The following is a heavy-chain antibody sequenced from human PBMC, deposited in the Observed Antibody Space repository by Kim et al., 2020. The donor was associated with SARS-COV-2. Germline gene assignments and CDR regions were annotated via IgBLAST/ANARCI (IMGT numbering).Heavy chain of an antibody. J-gene: IGHJ4*02. CDR2: MNPNSGNT. CDR3: ARAMRTSGVIIVTKCYFDY. V-gene: IGHV1-8*01. Sequence: ASVKVSYKASGYTFTSYDINWVRQATGQGLEWMGWMNPNSGNTGYAQKFQGRVTMTRNTSISTAYMELSSLRSADTAVYYCARAMRTSGVIIVTKCYFDYWGQGTLVTVSS. D-gene: IGHD3-10*01. CDR1: GYTFTSYD.